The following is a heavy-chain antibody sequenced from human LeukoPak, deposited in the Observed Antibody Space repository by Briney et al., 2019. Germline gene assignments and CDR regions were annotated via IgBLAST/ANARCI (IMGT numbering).Heavy chain of an antibody. V-gene: IGHV3-43*01. CDR1: GFIFDDYL. CDR2: TSWDGDST. Sequence: GGSLRLSCAAAGFIFDDYLMHWVRQAPGKGLEWVSLTSWDGDSTYYADSVKGRFTISRDNSKNSLYLQMNSLRTEDTAFYYCAKARGLIGGAFDIWGQGTMVTVSS. J-gene: IGHJ3*02. CDR3: AKARGLIGGAFDI. D-gene: IGHD3-16*01.